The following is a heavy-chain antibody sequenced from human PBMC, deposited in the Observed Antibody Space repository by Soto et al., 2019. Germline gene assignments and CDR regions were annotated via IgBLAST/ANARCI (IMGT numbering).Heavy chain of an antibody. CDR3: AREVEDSQSSGWFFDL. J-gene: IGHJ2*01. V-gene: IGHV3-13*01. D-gene: IGHD6-6*01. Sequence: GGSLRLSCEASGLTFSTYDMHWVRQAPGKGLEWVSAIGTGGDTYYPGSVRGRFIISRENAKNSLYLQMNSLTVGDTAVYYCAREVEDSQSSGWFFDLWGRGTLVTVSS. CDR1: GLTFSTYD. CDR2: IGTGGDT.